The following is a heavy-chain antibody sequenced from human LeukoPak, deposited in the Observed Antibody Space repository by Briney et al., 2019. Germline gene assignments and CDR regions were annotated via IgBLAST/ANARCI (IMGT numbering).Heavy chain of an antibody. V-gene: IGHV3-21*01. CDR3: ARDRGDGYSYIPY. D-gene: IGHD5-24*01. Sequence: ESGGSPRLSCAASGFTFSSYSMNWVRQAPGKGLEWVSSISSSSSYIYYADSVKGRFTISRDNAKNSLYLQMNSLRAEDTAVYYCARDRGDGYSYIPYWGQGTLVTVSS. J-gene: IGHJ4*02. CDR2: ISSSSSYI. CDR1: GFTFSSYS.